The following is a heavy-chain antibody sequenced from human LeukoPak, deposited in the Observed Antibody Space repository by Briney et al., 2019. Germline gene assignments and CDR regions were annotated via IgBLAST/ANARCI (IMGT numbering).Heavy chain of an antibody. Sequence: GGSLRVSCAASGFTVSSNYMSWVRQAPGKGLEWVSVIYNGGSTSYADSVKGRFTISRDSSKNTLFLQMNSLRAEDTAVYYCARLYGPDAFDIWGQGTMVTVSS. J-gene: IGHJ3*02. D-gene: IGHD4-17*01. V-gene: IGHV3-66*01. CDR3: ARLYGPDAFDI. CDR1: GFTVSSNY. CDR2: IYNGGST.